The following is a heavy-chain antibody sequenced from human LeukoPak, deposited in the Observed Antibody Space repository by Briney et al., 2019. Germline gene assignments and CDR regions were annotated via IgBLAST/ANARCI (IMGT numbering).Heavy chain of an antibody. CDR2: IYYSGST. D-gene: IGHD2-15*01. CDR1: GGSISSFY. Sequence: SETLSLTCSVSGGSISSFYWSWIRQPPGKGLEWIGYIYYSGSTSYNPSLKSRVTISVDTSKNQFSLKLSSVTAADTAVYYCARKSGPWGQGTLVTVSS. CDR3: ARKSGP. V-gene: IGHV4-59*01. J-gene: IGHJ5*02.